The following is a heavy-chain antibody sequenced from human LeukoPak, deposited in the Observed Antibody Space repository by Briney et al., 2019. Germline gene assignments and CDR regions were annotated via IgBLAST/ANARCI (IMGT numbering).Heavy chain of an antibody. Sequence: PTGGSLRLSCAASGFTSSSYAMSWVRQAPGKGLEWVSAISGSGGSTYYADSVKGRFTISRDNSKNTLYLQMNGLRAEDTAVYYCAKDQIGGSYYDILTGYYKTYYYYGMDVWGKGTTVTVSS. J-gene: IGHJ6*04. D-gene: IGHD3-9*01. CDR2: ISGSGGST. CDR1: GFTSSSYA. CDR3: AKDQIGGSYYDILTGYYKTYYYYGMDV. V-gene: IGHV3-23*01.